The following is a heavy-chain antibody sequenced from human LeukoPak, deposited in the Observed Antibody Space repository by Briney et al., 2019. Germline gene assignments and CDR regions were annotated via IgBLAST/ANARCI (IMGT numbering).Heavy chain of an antibody. V-gene: IGHV3-33*01. CDR2: IWYDGSNK. CDR1: GFTFSSYG. Sequence: PGGSLRLSCAASGFTFSSYGMHWVRQAPGEGLEWVAVIWYDGSNKYYADSVKGRFTISRDNSKNTLYLQMNSLRAEDTAVYYCARERRAGYCSGGSCPYYYYGMDVWGQGTTVTVSS. J-gene: IGHJ6*02. CDR3: ARERRAGYCSGGSCPYYYYGMDV. D-gene: IGHD2-15*01.